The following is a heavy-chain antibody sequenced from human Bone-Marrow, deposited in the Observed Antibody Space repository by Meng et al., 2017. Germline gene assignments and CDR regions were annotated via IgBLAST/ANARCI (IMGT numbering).Heavy chain of an antibody. CDR2: ISYDGSNK. CDR1: GFTFSSYA. J-gene: IGHJ4*02. CDR3: ARETIDY. V-gene: IGHV3-30*04. Sequence: QGQLVESGGGVVQPGRSLRLSCAASGFTFSSYAMHWVRQAPGKGLEWVAVISYDGSNKYYADSVKGRFTISRDNSKNTLYLQMNSLRAEDTAVYYCARETIDYWGQGTLVTVSS.